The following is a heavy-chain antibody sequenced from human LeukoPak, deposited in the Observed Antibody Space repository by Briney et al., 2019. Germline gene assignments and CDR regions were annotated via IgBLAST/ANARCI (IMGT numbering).Heavy chain of an antibody. J-gene: IGHJ4*02. D-gene: IGHD3-22*01. CDR2: ISSSGSTI. Sequence: GGSLRLSCAASGFTFSSYEMNWVRQAPGKGLEWVSYISSSGSTIYYADSVKGRFTISRDNAKNSLYLQMNSLRAEDTAVYYCARRASRYYDSSGYYLFDYWGQGTLVTVSS. CDR3: ARRASRYYDSSGYYLFDY. V-gene: IGHV3-48*03. CDR1: GFTFSSYE.